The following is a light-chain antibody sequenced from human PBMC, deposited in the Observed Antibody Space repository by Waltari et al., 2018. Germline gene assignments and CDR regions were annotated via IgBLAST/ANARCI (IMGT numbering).Light chain of an antibody. V-gene: IGKV4-1*01. CDR1: QSVLYNKNY. J-gene: IGKJ2*01. CDR2: WAS. CDR3: QQFYNSPYT. Sequence: DIVMTQSPDSLAVSLGERATINCRSSQSVLYNKNYLAWYQQKPGQPPKLLIYWASTRESGVPDRVSGSGSGTDFTLTISSLQAEDVAVYYCQQFYNSPYTFGQGTRLEIK.